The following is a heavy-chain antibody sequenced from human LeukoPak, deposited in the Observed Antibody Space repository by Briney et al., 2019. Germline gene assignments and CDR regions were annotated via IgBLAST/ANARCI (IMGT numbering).Heavy chain of an antibody. CDR2: VYHSGIT. Sequence: SETLSLTCTVSGDSITNTNYYWAWIRQSPGEGLEWIGSVYHSGITYYTPSLKSRVSISVDTSKNQLSLKVTSVTASDTAVYCCAREWQYQFDYWGQGSLVTVSS. V-gene: IGHV4-39*07. J-gene: IGHJ4*02. CDR3: AREWQYQFDY. D-gene: IGHD2/OR15-2a*01. CDR1: GDSITNTNYY.